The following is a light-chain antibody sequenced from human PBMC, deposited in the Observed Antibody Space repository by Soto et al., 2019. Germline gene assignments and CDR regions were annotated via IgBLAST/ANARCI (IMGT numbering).Light chain of an antibody. CDR2: DVP. CDR1: QNISNY. V-gene: IGKV3D-15*01. CDR3: QQYDIWPPYT. J-gene: IGKJ2*01. Sequence: IVLTQSPATLSXXPXXXXNXXXRASQNISNYLIWYQQKPGQAPRLLIYDVPNRATGIPARFSGGGSGTEFTVTISSLQSEDFAIYYCQQYDIWPPYTFGQGTKV.